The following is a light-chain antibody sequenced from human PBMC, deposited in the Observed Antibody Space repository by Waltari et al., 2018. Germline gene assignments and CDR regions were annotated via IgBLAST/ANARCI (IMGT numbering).Light chain of an antibody. J-gene: IGLJ1*01. V-gene: IGLV2-14*01. CDR1: SSDVGAYNY. CDR3: SAYRGSSALV. CDR2: EVS. Sequence: QSALTQPASVSGSPAQSITISCTGTSSDVGAYNYVSWFQQHPGNAPKLLIYEVSNRPSGVSSRFSGSRSGNTASLTISGLQAEDEADYYCSAYRGSSALVFGTGTKVTVL.